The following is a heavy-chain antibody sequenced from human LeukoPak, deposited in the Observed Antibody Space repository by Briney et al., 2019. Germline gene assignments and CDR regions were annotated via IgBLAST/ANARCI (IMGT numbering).Heavy chain of an antibody. CDR3: ARRRDMYNVFPY. CDR2: IIPVLGSP. D-gene: IGHD5-24*01. J-gene: IGHJ4*01. Sequence: ASVKVSCKGSGGMFNNYAITWVRQAPGQGLEWMGGIIPVLGSPNYAQKFQGRVTITADTSTSTAYMELSSLRSEDTAIYYCARRRDMYNVFPYWGQGTLVTVSA. CDR1: GGMFNNYA. V-gene: IGHV1-69*06.